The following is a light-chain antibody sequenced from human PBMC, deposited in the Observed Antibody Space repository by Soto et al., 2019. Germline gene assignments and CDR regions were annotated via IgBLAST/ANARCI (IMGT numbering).Light chain of an antibody. Sequence: DLPVTQSPSSVSASVGDRVTISCRASQGISSWLAWYQQKPGKAPRLLIYAASSLQSGVPSRFSGSGSGTDFTLTISTLQPEDSATYYCQQANSFPRTFGQGTKLEIK. V-gene: IGKV1-12*01. J-gene: IGKJ2*01. CDR3: QQANSFPRT. CDR2: AAS. CDR1: QGISSW.